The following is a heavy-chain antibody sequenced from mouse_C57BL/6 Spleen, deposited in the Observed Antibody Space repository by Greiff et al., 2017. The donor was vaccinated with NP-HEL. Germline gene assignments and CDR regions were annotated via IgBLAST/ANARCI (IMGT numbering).Heavy chain of an antibody. CDR1: GFSLTSYG. CDR2: IWRGGST. J-gene: IGHJ4*01. V-gene: IGHV2-5*01. Sequence: VQVVESGPGLVQPSQCLSITCTVSGFSLTSYGVHWVRQSPGKGLEWLGVIWRGGSTDYNAAFMSRLSITKDNSKSQVFFKMNSLQADDTAIYYCAKTGNAMDYWGQGTSVTVSS. CDR3: AKTGNAMDY.